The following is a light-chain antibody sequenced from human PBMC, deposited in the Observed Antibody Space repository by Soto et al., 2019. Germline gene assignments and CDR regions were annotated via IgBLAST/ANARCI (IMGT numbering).Light chain of an antibody. Sequence: DIQMTQSPSTLSASIGDRVTITCRASESIRTWLAWYQHKPGKAPKFLIYDASSLESGVPSRFSGSGSGTEFTLTISNLQPDDFATYYCQQYNSYPWTFGQGTKGDIK. CDR3: QQYNSYPWT. V-gene: IGKV1-5*01. CDR2: DAS. CDR1: ESIRTW. J-gene: IGKJ1*01.